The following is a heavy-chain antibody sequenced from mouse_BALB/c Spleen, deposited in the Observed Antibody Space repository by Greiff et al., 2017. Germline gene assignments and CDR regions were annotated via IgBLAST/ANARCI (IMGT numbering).Heavy chain of an antibody. D-gene: IGHD2-14*01. J-gene: IGHJ4*01. CDR3: ARWDRYYAMDY. V-gene: IGHV14-1*02. CDR1: GFNIKDYY. CDR2: IDPENGNT. Sequence: EVQLQQSGAELVRPGALVKLSCKASGFNIKDYYMHWVKQRPEQGLEWIGWIDPENGNTIYDPKFQGKASITADTSSNTAYLQLSSLTSEDTAVYYCARWDRYYAMDYWGQGTSVTVSS.